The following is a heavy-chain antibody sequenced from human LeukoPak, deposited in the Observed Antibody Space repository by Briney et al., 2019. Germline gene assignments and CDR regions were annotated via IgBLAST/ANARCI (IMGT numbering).Heavy chain of an antibody. V-gene: IGHV4-34*01. Sequence: SETLSLTCAVYGGSFSGYYWSWIRPPPGKGLEWIGEINHSGSTNYNPPLKSRVTISVDTSKNQFSLKLSSVTAADTAVYYCARGVDDSSGYVFDYWGQGTLVTVSS. J-gene: IGHJ4*02. CDR2: INHSGST. D-gene: IGHD3-22*01. CDR1: GGSFSGYY. CDR3: ARGVDDSSGYVFDY.